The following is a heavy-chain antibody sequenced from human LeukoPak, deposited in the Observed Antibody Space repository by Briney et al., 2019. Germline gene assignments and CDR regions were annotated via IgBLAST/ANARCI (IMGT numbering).Heavy chain of an antibody. Sequence: PSETLSLTCTVSGGSISSYYWSWIRQPPGKGLEWIGYIYYSGSTNYNPSLKSRVTISADTSKNQFSLKLSSVTAADTAVYYCARVPEWDSSGWDRAFDIWGQGTMVTVSS. J-gene: IGHJ3*02. CDR1: GGSISSYY. V-gene: IGHV4-59*01. D-gene: IGHD6-19*01. CDR2: IYYSGST. CDR3: ARVPEWDSSGWDRAFDI.